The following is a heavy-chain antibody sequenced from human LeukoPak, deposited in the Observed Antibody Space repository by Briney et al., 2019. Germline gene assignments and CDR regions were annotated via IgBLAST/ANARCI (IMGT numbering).Heavy chain of an antibody. CDR3: SRESGAFCPFGY. CDR2: ISLAGQT. V-gene: IGHV4/OR15-8*02. D-gene: IGHD1-26*01. Sequence: SETLSLTCGVSGGSINGTNCWSCVRQPPGQGLESIGEISLAGQTNYNPSLHGRVTMSLDKSSNQLSLNLTSVTAADTATYYCSRESGAFCPFGYWGQGTLVIVSS. CDR1: GGSINGTNC. J-gene: IGHJ4*02.